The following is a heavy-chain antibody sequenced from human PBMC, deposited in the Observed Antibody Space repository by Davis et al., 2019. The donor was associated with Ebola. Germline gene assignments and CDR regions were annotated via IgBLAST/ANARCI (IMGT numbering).Heavy chain of an antibody. Sequence: GESLKISCAASGFTFSSYAMHWVRQAPGKGLEWVANIKQDGSEKYYVDSVKGRFTISRDNAKNSLYLQMNSLRAEDTAVYYCARDAAEPYDFWSGYWAYWGQGTLVTVSS. CDR2: IKQDGSEK. D-gene: IGHD3-3*01. J-gene: IGHJ4*02. CDR3: ARDAAEPYDFWSGYWAY. CDR1: GFTFSSYA. V-gene: IGHV3-7*01.